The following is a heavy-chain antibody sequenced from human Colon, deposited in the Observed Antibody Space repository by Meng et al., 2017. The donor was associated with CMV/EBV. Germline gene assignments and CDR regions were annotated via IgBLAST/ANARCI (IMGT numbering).Heavy chain of an antibody. V-gene: IGHV4-59*02. J-gene: IGHJ5*02. CDR1: GVSVSNYW. CDR2: IHYSGTT. Sequence: ESLKISCTVSGVSVSNYWWSWIRQSPGKGLEWIGYIHYSGTTNQNPSLRGRVIMSVDTSKNQFSLKLSSVTAADTAVYYCARDSYHYGSSTYNWFDPWGQGTLVTVSS. D-gene: IGHD3-10*01. CDR3: ARDSYHYGSSTYNWFDP.